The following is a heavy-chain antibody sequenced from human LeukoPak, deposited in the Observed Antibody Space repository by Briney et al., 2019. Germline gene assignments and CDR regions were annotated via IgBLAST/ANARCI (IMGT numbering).Heavy chain of an antibody. D-gene: IGHD2-2*01. CDR2: IYYSGNT. CDR3: AGSYCSSSSCHWLDAFDI. CDR1: GGSISSYY. J-gene: IGHJ3*02. Sequence: SETLSLTCTVSGGSISSYYWSWIRQPPGKGLEWIGLIYYSGNTKYNPSLKSRVTISVDTSKNQFSLKLSSVTAADTAVYYCAGSYCSSSSCHWLDAFDIWGQGTMVTVSS. V-gene: IGHV4-59*01.